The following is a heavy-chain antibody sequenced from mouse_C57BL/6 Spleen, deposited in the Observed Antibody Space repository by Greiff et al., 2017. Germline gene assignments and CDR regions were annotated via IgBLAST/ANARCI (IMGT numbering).Heavy chain of an antibody. CDR2: ILPGSGCT. V-gene: IGHV1-9*01. CDR3: ARGYYDYDEHYYAIDY. D-gene: IGHD2-4*01. J-gene: IGHJ4*01. CDR1: GYTFTGYW. Sequence: QVQLQQSGADLMKPGASVKLSCKATGYTFTGYWIEWVKQRPGHGLEWIGEILPGSGCTNYNEKFKGKATFTADTSSNTAYMQLSSLTTEDSAIYYCARGYYDYDEHYYAIDYWGQGTSVTVSS.